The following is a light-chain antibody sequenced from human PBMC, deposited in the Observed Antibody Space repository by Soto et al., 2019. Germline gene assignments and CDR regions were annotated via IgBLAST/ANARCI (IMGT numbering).Light chain of an antibody. CDR2: AAT. J-gene: IGKJ4*01. Sequence: DIQMTQSPSSVSASVGDRVTITCRASQDISDWLAWHQQKPGEAPKLLIYAATTLHSGVPSRFSGSGSGTEFTLTISSLQPEDFATYYCQQGHTFPLTVGGGTKVEIK. V-gene: IGKV1-12*01. CDR3: QQGHTFPLT. CDR1: QDISDW.